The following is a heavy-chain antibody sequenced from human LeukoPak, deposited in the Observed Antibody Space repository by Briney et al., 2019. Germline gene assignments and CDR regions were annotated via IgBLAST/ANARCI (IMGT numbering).Heavy chain of an antibody. CDR2: INPNSGGT. D-gene: IGHD3-10*01. CDR1: GYTFTGYY. CDR3: ASPAPGYYGSGRYPPFDI. V-gene: IGHV1-2*02. J-gene: IGHJ3*02. Sequence: ASVKVSCKASGYTFTGYYMHWVRQAPGQGLEWMGWINPNSGGTNYAQKFQGRVTMTRDTSISTAYMELSRLRSDDTAVYYCASPAPGYYGSGRYPPFDIWGQGTMVTVSS.